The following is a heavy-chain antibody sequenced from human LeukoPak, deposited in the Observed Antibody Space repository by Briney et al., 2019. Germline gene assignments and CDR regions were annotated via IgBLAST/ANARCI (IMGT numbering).Heavy chain of an antibody. CDR2: IIPIFGTA. V-gene: IGHV1-69*05. J-gene: IGHJ3*02. D-gene: IGHD4/OR15-4a*01. CDR1: GGTFSSYA. CDR3: ARLANEAFDI. Sequence: GASVKVSCKASGGTFSSYAISWVRQAPGQGLEWMGGIIPIFGTANYAQKFQGRVTITTDESTSTASMELSSLRSEDTAVYYCARLANEAFDIWGQGTMVTVSS.